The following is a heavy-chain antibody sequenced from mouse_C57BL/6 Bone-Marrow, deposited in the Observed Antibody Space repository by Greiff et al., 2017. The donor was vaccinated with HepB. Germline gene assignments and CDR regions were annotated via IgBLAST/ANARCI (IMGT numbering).Heavy chain of an antibody. CDR3: ARHLDYDAGAMDY. Sequence: EVQGVESGGGLVQPGESLKLSCESNEYEFPSHDMSWVRKTPEKRLALVAAINSDGGSTYYPDTMERRFIISRDNTNHTLYLQMSSLRSEDTALYYCARHLDYDAGAMDYWGQGTSVTVSS. V-gene: IGHV5-2*01. D-gene: IGHD2-4*01. J-gene: IGHJ4*01. CDR1: EYEFPSHD. CDR2: INSDGGST.